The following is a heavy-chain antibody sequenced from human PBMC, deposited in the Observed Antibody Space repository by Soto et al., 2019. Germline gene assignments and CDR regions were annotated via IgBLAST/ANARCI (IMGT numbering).Heavy chain of an antibody. CDR3: AADVEVAPQGDFDY. V-gene: IGHV1-58*01. Sequence: SVKVSCKASGFTFTSSAVQWVRQARGQRLEWIGWIVVGSGNTDYAQKFQERVTITRDMSTSTAYMELSSLRSEDTAVYYCAADVEVAPQGDFDYWGQGTLVTVSS. CDR2: IVVGSGNT. J-gene: IGHJ4*02. CDR1: GFTFTSSA. D-gene: IGHD2-15*01.